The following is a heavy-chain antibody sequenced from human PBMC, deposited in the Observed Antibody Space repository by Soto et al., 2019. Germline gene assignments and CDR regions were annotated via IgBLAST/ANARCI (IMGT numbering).Heavy chain of an antibody. D-gene: IGHD3-22*01. CDR1: GFTFSSYA. CDR2: ISGSGGST. V-gene: IGHV3-23*01. CDR3: AKDRGGRSAYYYDSSGYSNGYFDY. J-gene: IGHJ4*02. Sequence: GGSLRLSCAASGFTFSSYAMSWVRQAPGKGLEWVSAISGSGGSTYYADSVKGRFTISRDNSKNTLYLQMNSLRSDDTAVYYCAKDRGGRSAYYYDSSGYSNGYFDYWGQGTLVTVSS.